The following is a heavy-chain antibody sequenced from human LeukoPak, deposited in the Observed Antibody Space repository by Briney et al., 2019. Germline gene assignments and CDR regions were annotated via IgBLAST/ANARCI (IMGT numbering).Heavy chain of an antibody. J-gene: IGHJ4*02. CDR3: ARRGSSDYFDY. V-gene: IGHV4-4*09. CDR1: GGSISSYY. Sequence: PETLSLTCTVSGGSISSYYWTWIRQPPGKGLEWIGYIYASGSTRYNPSLKRRVTISVEKSKKQFALKLSSVTAADTAVYYCARRGSSDYFDYWGQGALVTVSS. D-gene: IGHD6-19*01. CDR2: IYASGST.